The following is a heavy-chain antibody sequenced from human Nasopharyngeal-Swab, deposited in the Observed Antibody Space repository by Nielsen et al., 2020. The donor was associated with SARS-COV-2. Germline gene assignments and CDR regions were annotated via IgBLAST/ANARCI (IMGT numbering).Heavy chain of an antibody. CDR2: IIPMFGTA. D-gene: IGHD3-10*01. Sequence: SVKVSCKASGDTFSSSAITWVRQAPGQGLEWMGGIIPMFGTADYAQKFQGRVTITADRSTSTAYMEMNSLRAEDTAVYYCAKDREATYYYGSGSFDYWGQGTLVTVSS. CDR1: GDTFSSSA. V-gene: IGHV1-69*06. CDR3: AKDREATYYYGSGSFDY. J-gene: IGHJ4*02.